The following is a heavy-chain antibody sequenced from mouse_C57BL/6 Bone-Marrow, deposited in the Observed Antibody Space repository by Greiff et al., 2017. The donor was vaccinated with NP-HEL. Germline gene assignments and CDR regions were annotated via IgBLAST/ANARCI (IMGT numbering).Heavy chain of an antibody. J-gene: IGHJ1*03. V-gene: IGHV14-4*01. CDR1: GFNIKDDY. Sequence: IQLQQSGAELVRPGASVKLSCTASGFNIKDDYMHWVKQRPEQGLEWIGWIDPENGDTEYASKFQGKATITADTSSNTAYLQLSSLTSEDTAVYYCTTQNFDVWGTGTTVTVSS. CDR2: IDPENGDT. CDR3: TTQNFDV.